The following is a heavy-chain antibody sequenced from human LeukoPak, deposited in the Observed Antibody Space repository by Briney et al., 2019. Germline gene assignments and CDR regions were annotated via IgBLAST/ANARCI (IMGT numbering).Heavy chain of an antibody. CDR1: GGSISSGGYY. Sequence: PSQTLSLTCTVSGGSISSGGYYWSWIRQHPGKGQEWIGYIYYSGSAYYNPSLKSRVTISVDTSENQFSLKLSSVTAADTAVYYCARVNYGSATKEDYWGQGTLVTVSS. D-gene: IGHD3-10*01. J-gene: IGHJ4*02. V-gene: IGHV4-31*03. CDR3: ARVNYGSATKEDY. CDR2: IYYSGSA.